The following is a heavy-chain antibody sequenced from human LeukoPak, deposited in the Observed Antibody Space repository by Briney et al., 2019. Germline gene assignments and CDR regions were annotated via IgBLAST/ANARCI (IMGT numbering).Heavy chain of an antibody. J-gene: IGHJ3*01. Sequence: SETLSLTCTVSDFSISTGFYWAWIRQSPGKGLEWVGNIYYSGNGYYNPSLKSRVIMSVDASNNEFSLKLSSVTAADTAVYYCARGAVLWGQGTMVTVSS. CDR2: IYYSGNG. V-gene: IGHV4-38-2*02. CDR1: DFSISTGFY. CDR3: ARGAVL.